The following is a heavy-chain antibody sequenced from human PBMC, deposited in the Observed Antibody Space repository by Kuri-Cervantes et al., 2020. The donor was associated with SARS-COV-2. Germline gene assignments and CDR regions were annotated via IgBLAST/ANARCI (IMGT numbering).Heavy chain of an antibody. CDR1: GFTSNNYG. Sequence: GGSLRLSCAASGFTSNNYGMHWVRQAPGMGLEWVALISYDGANKNYADSVKGRFTISRDTSNNTLYLQMVSLRPEDTAIYYCAKDYHDFLGAYYGMDVWGQGTTVTVSS. J-gene: IGHJ6*02. CDR2: ISYDGANK. D-gene: IGHD3-3*01. CDR3: AKDYHDFLGAYYGMDV. V-gene: IGHV3-30*18.